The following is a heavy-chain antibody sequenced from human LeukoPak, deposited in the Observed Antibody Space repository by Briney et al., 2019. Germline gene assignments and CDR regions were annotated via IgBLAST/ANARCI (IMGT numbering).Heavy chain of an antibody. Sequence: PGGTLRLSCAASGFTVSSNYMSWVRQAPGKGLEWVSVIYSGGSTYYADSVKGRFTISRDNSKNTLYLQMNSLRAEDTAVYYCARGSEHYYDSSGFNWFDPWGQGTLVTVSS. V-gene: IGHV3-53*01. CDR3: ARGSEHYYDSSGFNWFDP. CDR2: IYSGGST. D-gene: IGHD3-22*01. J-gene: IGHJ5*02. CDR1: GFTVSSNY.